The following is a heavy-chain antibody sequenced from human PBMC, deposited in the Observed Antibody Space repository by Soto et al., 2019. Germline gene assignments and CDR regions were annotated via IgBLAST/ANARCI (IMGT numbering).Heavy chain of an antibody. CDR1: GYNFATDW. J-gene: IGHJ6*02. Sequence: PGESLKISCKGSGYNFATDWIGWVRQMPGKGLQWMGLIYPVDSDTRYSPSFQGQVTISADKSISTAYLQWCSLKASDTAMYYCGRYWHSYSFNYFRGMDVLGQGTTVTASS. D-gene: IGHD5-18*01. CDR2: IYPVDSDT. CDR3: GRYWHSYSFNYFRGMDV. V-gene: IGHV5-51*01.